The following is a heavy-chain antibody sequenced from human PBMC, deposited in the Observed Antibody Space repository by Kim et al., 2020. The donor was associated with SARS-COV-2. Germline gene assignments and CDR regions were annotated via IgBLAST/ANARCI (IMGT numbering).Heavy chain of an antibody. V-gene: IGHV4-34*01. J-gene: IGHJ6*02. CDR3: ASSIAAAGTAYYYGMDV. D-gene: IGHD6-13*01. Sequence: LKRRVTISVDTSKNQFSLKLSSVTAADTAVYYCASSIAAAGTAYYYGMDVWGQGTTVTVSS.